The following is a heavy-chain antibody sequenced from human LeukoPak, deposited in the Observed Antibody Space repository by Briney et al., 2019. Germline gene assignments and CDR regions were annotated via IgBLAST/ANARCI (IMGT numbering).Heavy chain of an antibody. J-gene: IGHJ5*02. V-gene: IGHV3-23*01. Sequence: PGGSLRLSCAASGFTFSDYYMSWIRQAPGKGLEWVSAISGSGGSTYYADSVKGRFTISRDNSKNTLYLQMNSLRAEDTAVYYCAKDLVATDAGIPVHPFDPWGQGTLVTVSS. CDR3: AKDLVATDAGIPVHPFDP. D-gene: IGHD5-12*01. CDR1: GFTFSDYY. CDR2: ISGSGGST.